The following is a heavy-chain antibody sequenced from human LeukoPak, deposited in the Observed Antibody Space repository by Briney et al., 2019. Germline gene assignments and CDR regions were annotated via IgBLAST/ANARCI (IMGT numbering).Heavy chain of an antibody. Sequence: GGSLRLSCAASGFTFSSYWMSWVRQAPGKGLEWVANIKQDGRDKYYVDSVKGRFTISRDNAKNSLYLQMNSLRAEDTSVYYCVGVSFVWLSADYWGQETLVTV. V-gene: IGHV3-7*04. J-gene: IGHJ4*02. CDR2: IKQDGRDK. D-gene: IGHD3-9*01. CDR1: GFTFSSYW. CDR3: VGVSFVWLSADY.